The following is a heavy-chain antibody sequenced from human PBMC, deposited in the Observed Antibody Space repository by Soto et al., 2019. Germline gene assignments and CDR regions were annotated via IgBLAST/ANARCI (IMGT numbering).Heavy chain of an antibody. Sequence: EVQLLESGGGLVQPGGSLRLSCAASGFTFSSYAMTWVRQAPGKGLEWVSVLSGSGVSTYYADSVKGRFTISRDNSKNTLDLQTNSLRAEDTAVYYWATGGGSKDYYDTSGYYLYYYYAMDVWGQGTTVTVSS. J-gene: IGHJ6*02. CDR1: GFTFSSYA. V-gene: IGHV3-23*01. CDR2: LSGSGVST. D-gene: IGHD3-22*01. CDR3: ATGGGSKDYYDTSGYYLYYYYAMDV.